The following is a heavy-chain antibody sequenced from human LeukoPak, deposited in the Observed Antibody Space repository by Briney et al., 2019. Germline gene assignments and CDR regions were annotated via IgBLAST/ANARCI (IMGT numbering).Heavy chain of an antibody. CDR3: GKDGLEHSLDSYCYYMDV. CDR2: ISGSGSNT. V-gene: IGHV3-23*01. CDR1: GFTFSSYA. Sequence: GGSLRLSCAASGFTFSSYAMNWVRQAPGKGLEWVSAISGSGSNTYYADSVKGRFTISRDNSKDTLYLQMNSLRAEDTAIYYCGKDGLEHSLDSYCYYMDVWGKGTTVTVSS. J-gene: IGHJ6*03. D-gene: IGHD1/OR15-1a*01.